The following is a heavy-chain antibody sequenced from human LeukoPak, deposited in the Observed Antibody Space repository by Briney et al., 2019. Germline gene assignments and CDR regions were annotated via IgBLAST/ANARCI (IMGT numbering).Heavy chain of an antibody. Sequence: ASVKVSCKASGYTFTGYCMHWVRQAPGQGLEWMGWINPNSGGTNYAQKFQGRVTMTRDTSISTAYMELSRLRSDDTAVYYCARVYYDSSGYYHFSYWGQGTLVTVSS. CDR2: INPNSGGT. CDR3: ARVYYDSSGYYHFSY. J-gene: IGHJ4*02. D-gene: IGHD3-22*01. CDR1: GYTFTGYC. V-gene: IGHV1-2*02.